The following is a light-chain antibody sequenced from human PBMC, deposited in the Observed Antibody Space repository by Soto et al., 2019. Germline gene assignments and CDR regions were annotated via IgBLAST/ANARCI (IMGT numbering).Light chain of an antibody. J-gene: IGKJ5*01. CDR1: QSVGNN. V-gene: IGKV3-15*01. CDR2: GAS. Sequence: EIVMTQSPGTLSVSPGERVTLSCRASQSVGNNLAWHQQKPGQAPRLLIYGASTRATGFPARFSGSGSGTEFTLTISSLHSEDFAVYYCQQYNGWPITFGQGTRLEI. CDR3: QQYNGWPIT.